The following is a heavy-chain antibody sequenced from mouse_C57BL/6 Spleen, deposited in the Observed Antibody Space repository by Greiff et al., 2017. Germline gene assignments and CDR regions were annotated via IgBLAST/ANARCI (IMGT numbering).Heavy chain of an antibody. V-gene: IGHV1-64*01. CDR1: GYTFTSYW. CDR2: IHPNSGST. Sequence: VQLQQPGAELVKPGASVKLSCKASGYTFTSYWMHWVKQRPGQGLEWIGMIHPNSGSTNYNEKFKSKATLTVDKSSSTAYMQLSSLTSEDSAVYYCASGYYYGSSYDFAYWGQGTLVTVSA. CDR3: ASGYYYGSSYDFAY. J-gene: IGHJ3*01. D-gene: IGHD1-1*01.